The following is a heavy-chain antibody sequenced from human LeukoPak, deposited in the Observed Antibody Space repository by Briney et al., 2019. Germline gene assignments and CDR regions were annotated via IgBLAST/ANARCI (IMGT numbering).Heavy chain of an antibody. D-gene: IGHD3-16*01. Sequence: GGSLRLSCAASGFTFSSYAMSWVRQAPGKGLEWVSGISGSGDRTFNADSVKGRFTISRDNAKNSLYLQMNSLRAEDTAVYYCARTYAYDATGDRGHWGQGTLVTVSS. CDR3: ARTYAYDATGDRGH. CDR1: GFTFSSYA. J-gene: IGHJ4*02. V-gene: IGHV3-23*01. CDR2: ISGSGDRT.